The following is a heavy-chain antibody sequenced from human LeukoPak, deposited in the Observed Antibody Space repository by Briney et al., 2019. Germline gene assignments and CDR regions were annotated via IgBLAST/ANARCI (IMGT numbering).Heavy chain of an antibody. CDR3: ARDACFWSGYYSKPKGNYYYGMDV. CDR1: GFTFSDYY. Sequence: PGGSLRLSCAASGFTFSDYYMSWIRQAPGKGLEWGSYISSGGSTIYYADSVKGRFTISRDNAKNSLYLQMNSLRAEDTAVYYCARDACFWSGYYSKPKGNYYYGMDVWGQGTTVTVSS. CDR2: ISSGGSTI. J-gene: IGHJ6*02. D-gene: IGHD3-3*01. V-gene: IGHV3-11*01.